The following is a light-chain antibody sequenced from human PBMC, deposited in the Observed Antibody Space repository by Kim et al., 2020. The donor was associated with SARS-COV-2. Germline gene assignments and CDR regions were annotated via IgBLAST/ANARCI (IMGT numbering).Light chain of an antibody. CDR2: DND. V-gene: IGLV1-51*01. CDR3: GTWDSSLSAGGV. CDR1: RAQLGVNS. J-gene: IGLJ3*02. Sequence: NVTLACSGSRAQLGVNSVSRYQHLPGVAPKHRIYDNDKRPSGIPDRFSGSKSGTSATLDITGLQTGDEADYYGGTWDSSLSAGGVFGGGTQLTVL.